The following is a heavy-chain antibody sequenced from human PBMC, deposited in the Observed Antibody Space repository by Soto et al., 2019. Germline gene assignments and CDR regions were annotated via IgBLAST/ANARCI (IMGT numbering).Heavy chain of an antibody. J-gene: IGHJ6*02. CDR1: GGSISSYY. D-gene: IGHD3-10*01. CDR3: ARESTYYYGSGSPHPYYYYYGMDV. Sequence: ETLSLTCTVSGGSISSYYWSWIRQPPGKGLEWIGYIYYSGSTNYNPSLKSRVTISVDTSKNQFSLKLSSVTAADTAVYYCARESTYYYGSGSPHPYYYYYGMDVWGQGTTVTVSS. V-gene: IGHV4-59*01. CDR2: IYYSGST.